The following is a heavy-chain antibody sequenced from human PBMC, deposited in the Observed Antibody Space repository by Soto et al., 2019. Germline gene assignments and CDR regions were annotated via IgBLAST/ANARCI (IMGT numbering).Heavy chain of an antibody. D-gene: IGHD6-6*01. V-gene: IGHV3-30-3*01. CDR2: ISYDGSNK. CDR1: GFTFSSYA. J-gene: IGHJ6*02. CDR3: ANTLAARRGYYYYGMDV. Sequence: QVQLVESGGGVVQPGRSLRLSCAASGFTFSSYAMHWVRQAPGKGLEWVAVISYDGSNKYYADSVKGRFTISRDNSKNGVYLKKNSLRAEDTAVYYYANTLAARRGYYYYGMDVWGQGTTVTVSS.